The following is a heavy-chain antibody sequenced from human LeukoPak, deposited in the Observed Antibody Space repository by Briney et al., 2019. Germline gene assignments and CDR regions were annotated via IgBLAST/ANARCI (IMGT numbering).Heavy chain of an antibody. D-gene: IGHD1-26*01. CDR2: IYYSGST. Sequence: SETLSLTCTVSGGSISSYYWSWIRQPPGKGLEWIGYIYYSGSTTYNPSLKSRVTISVDTSKKQLSLKLSSVTAADTAVYYCARHQDVGAIAFDYWGQGTLVTVSS. CDR3: ARHQDVGAIAFDY. J-gene: IGHJ4*02. CDR1: GGSISSYY. V-gene: IGHV4-59*08.